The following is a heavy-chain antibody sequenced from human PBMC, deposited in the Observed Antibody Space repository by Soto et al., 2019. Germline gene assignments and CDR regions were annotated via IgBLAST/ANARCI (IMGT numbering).Heavy chain of an antibody. Sequence: QVQLVQSGAEVKKPGASVKVSCKASGYNFISYDINWVRQASGQGLEWMGWMNPDTDFGNTGYAPNFQGRVTITMDTAPNTAYMELSSLRSDDTVIYYCARTSSWYHSCYGIDAWGQGTKVMVSS. CDR3: ARTSSWYHSCYGIDA. D-gene: IGHD6-19*01. CDR1: GYNFISYD. J-gene: IGHJ6*02. V-gene: IGHV1-8*01. CDR2: MNPDTDFGNT.